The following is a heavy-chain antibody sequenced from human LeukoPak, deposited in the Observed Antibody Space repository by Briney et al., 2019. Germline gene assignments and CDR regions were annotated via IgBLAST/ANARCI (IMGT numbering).Heavy chain of an antibody. CDR1: GFVFTIYT. Sequence: GGSLRLSCSASGFVFTIYTMYWVRQAPGKGPEYVSTISGSGNGFSIYYADSVKGRFTISRDDSKSILYLQMNGLRSEDTAVYYCVKDFGRIRGTPDSWGQGTLVIVSS. CDR3: VKDFGRIRGTPDS. V-gene: IGHV3-64D*06. D-gene: IGHD1-26*01. CDR2: ISGSGNGFSI. J-gene: IGHJ4*02.